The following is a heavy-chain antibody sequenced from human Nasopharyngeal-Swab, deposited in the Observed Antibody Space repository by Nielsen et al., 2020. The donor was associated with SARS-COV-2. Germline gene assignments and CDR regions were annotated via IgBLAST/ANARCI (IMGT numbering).Heavy chain of an antibody. CDR3: ASSATVKPNQPDYYYYYGMDV. CDR2: IIPIFGTA. Sequence: SVKVSCKASGGTFSSYAISWVRQAPGQGLEWMGGIIPIFGTANYAQKFRGRVTITADESTSTACMELSSLRSEDTAVYYCASSATVKPNQPDYYYYYGMDVWGQGTTVTVSS. V-gene: IGHV1-69*13. D-gene: IGHD4-11*01. J-gene: IGHJ6*02. CDR1: GGTFSSYA.